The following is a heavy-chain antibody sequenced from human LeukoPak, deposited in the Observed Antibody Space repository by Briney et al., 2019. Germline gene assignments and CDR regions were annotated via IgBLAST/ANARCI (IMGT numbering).Heavy chain of an antibody. CDR3: ASDFNYRGRGTRPAAYFDY. CDR1: GFTFSSYA. J-gene: IGHJ4*02. Sequence: GGPVRLLCSPSGFTFSSYAIHWVRQAPGKEREGVAVISYDRSNKSYAAPAKGRFSISRYNSKNTLYLQINSLRAEDTVLYYCASDFNYRGRGTRPAAYFDYWGQGTLVTVSS. CDR2: ISYDRSNK. V-gene: IGHV3-30*04. D-gene: IGHD2-2*01.